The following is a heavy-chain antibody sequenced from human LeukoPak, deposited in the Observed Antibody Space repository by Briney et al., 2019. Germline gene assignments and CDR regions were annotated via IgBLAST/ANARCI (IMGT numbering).Heavy chain of an antibody. J-gene: IGHJ4*02. CDR2: IESKTDGGTT. Sequence: GGSLRLSCAASGFGFSDAWMSWVRQIPGKGLEWVGRIESKTDGGTTDYAAPVKGRFTISRDDSTNTLYLQMNSLKSEDTAVYYCTTYGSGRKFDYWGQGTLVTVSS. D-gene: IGHD3-10*01. CDR1: GFGFSDAW. V-gene: IGHV3-15*04. CDR3: TTYGSGRKFDY.